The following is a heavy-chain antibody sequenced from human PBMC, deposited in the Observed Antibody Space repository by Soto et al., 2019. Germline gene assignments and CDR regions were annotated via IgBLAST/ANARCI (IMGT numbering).Heavy chain of an antibody. J-gene: IGHJ5*02. Sequence: PGGSLRLSCAASGVTFSSYAMSWVRQAQGKGLEWVSAISGSGGSTYYADSVKGRFTISRDNSKNTLYLQMNSLRAEDTAVYYCAKDLLGSYDFWSGYFFPLTQSWFDPWGQGTLVTVSS. D-gene: IGHD3-3*01. V-gene: IGHV3-23*01. CDR2: ISGSGGST. CDR3: AKDLLGSYDFWSGYFFPLTQSWFDP. CDR1: GVTFSSYA.